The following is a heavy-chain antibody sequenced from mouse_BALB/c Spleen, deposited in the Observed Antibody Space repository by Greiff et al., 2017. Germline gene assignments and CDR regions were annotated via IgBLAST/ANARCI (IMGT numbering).Heavy chain of an antibody. CDR3: TGLRGFYYAMDY. D-gene: IGHD1-1*01. CDR2: IRLKSNNYAT. V-gene: IGHV6-6*02. J-gene: IGHJ4*01. Sequence: EVKLMESGGGLVQPGGSMKLSCVASGFTFSNYWMNWVRQSPEKGLEWVAEIRLKSNNYATHYAESVKGRFTISRDDSKSSVYLQMNNLRAEDTGIYYCTGLRGFYYAMDYWGQGTSVTVSS. CDR1: GFTFSNYW.